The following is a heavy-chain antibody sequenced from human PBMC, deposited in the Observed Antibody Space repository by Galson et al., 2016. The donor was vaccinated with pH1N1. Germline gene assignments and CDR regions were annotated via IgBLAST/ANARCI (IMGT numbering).Heavy chain of an antibody. D-gene: IGHD3-16*01. CDR2: IHSNGAT. J-gene: IGHJ4*02. CDR3: TRGRASSGERVFDY. CDR1: GGSINNYY. Sequence: ETLSLTCAVSGGSINNYYWSWIRQPPGRGLEWIGFIHSNGATNYKPSLKSRLTMSIDTSKNQFSLRLSSVTAADTAIYYCTRGRASSGERVFDYWGQGALVTVSS. V-gene: IGHV4-4*09.